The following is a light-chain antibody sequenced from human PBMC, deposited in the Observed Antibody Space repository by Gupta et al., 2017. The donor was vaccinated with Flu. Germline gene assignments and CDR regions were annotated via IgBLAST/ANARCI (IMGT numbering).Light chain of an antibody. CDR1: QGISNY. CDR2: AAS. CDR3: QKYNSAPRT. V-gene: IGKV1-27*01. Sequence: GDRVTITCRASQGISNYLAWYQQKPGKVPKLLIYAASTLQSGVPSRFSGSGSGTDFTLTISSLQSEDVATYYCQKYNSAPRTFGQGTKVEIK. J-gene: IGKJ1*01.